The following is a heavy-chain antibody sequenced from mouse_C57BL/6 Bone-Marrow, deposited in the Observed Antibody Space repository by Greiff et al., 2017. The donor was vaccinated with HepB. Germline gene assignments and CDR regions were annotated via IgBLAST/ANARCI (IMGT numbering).Heavy chain of an antibody. CDR1: GYTFTGYW. J-gene: IGHJ4*01. CDR3: ARVNDYDVGYYAMDY. CDR2: ILPGSGST. Sequence: QVQLQQSGAELMKPGASVKLSCKATGYTFTGYWIEWVKQRPGHGLEWIGEILPGSGSTNYNEKFKGKATFTADTSSITAYMQLSSLTTDDSAIYYCARVNDYDVGYYAMDYWGQGTSVTVSS. V-gene: IGHV1-9*01. D-gene: IGHD2-4*01.